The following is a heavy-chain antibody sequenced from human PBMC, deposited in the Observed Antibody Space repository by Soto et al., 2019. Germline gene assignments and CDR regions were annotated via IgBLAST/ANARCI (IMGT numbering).Heavy chain of an antibody. CDR1: GFTFSSFW. CDR2: ISPDGTTT. J-gene: IGHJ4*02. V-gene: IGHV3-74*01. Sequence: PGGSLRLSCAASGFTFSSFWMFWVRQAPEEGLVWISRISPDGTTTNYADSVKGRFTISRDNAKNTVYLQMNSLRAEDTAIYYCARDFRSSPGYWGQGALVTVSS. CDR3: ARDFRSSPGY. D-gene: IGHD6-6*01.